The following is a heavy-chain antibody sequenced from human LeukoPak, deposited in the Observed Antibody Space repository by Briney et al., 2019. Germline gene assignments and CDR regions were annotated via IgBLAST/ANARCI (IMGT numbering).Heavy chain of an antibody. CDR2: ISNSDDNT. J-gene: IGHJ4*02. CDR3: ATGGGLALAGKDY. D-gene: IGHD6-19*01. CDR1: GFTVSSNY. Sequence: GGSLRLSCAASGFTVSSNYMSWVRQAPGKGLEWVSTISNSDDNTYYADSVKGRFTISRDNSKSTLYLQMISLTAEDTAIYYCATGGGLALAGKDYWGQGTLVTVSA. V-gene: IGHV3-23*01.